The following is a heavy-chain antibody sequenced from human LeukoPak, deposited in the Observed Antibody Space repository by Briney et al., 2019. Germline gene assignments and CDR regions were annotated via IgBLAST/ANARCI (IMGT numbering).Heavy chain of an antibody. CDR2: IYSGGST. CDR3: AKSYTSGGYYFDY. Sequence: GGSLRLSCAASGFTVSSNYMSWVRQAPGKGLEWVSVIYSGGSTYYADSVKGRFTISRDNSKNTLYLQMNSLRAEDTAVYCCAKSYTSGGYYFDYWGQGTLVTVSS. D-gene: IGHD6-19*01. J-gene: IGHJ4*02. CDR1: GFTVSSNY. V-gene: IGHV3-53*01.